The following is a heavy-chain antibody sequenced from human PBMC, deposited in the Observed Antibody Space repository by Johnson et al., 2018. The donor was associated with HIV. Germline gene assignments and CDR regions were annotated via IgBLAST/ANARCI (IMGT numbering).Heavy chain of an antibody. Sequence: QVQLVESGGGVVQPGRSLRLSCAASGFTFSDHYMAWIRQAPGKGLEWVSYISSSGSNIYYADSVKGRFTVSRDNAKNSVYLQMNSLRAEDTAVYYCARLCSGCADAFDMWCQGTMVTVS. D-gene: IGHD3-10*02. V-gene: IGHV3-11*04. CDR3: ARLCSGCADAFDM. J-gene: IGHJ3*02. CDR1: GFTFSDHY. CDR2: ISSSGSNI.